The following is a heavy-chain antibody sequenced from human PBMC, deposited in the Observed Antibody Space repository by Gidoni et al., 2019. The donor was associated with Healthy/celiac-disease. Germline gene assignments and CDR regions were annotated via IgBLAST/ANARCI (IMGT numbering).Heavy chain of an antibody. J-gene: IGHJ5*02. D-gene: IGHD5-18*01. CDR2: IYWNDDK. CDR3: AHRRRLDTAMVTNWFDP. V-gene: IGHV2-5*01. Sequence: QITLKESGPTLVKPTQTLTLTCTFSGFSLSTSGVGVGWIRQPPGKALEWLALIYWNDDKRYSPSLKSRLTITKDTSKNQVVLTMTNMDPVDTATYYCAHRRRLDTAMVTNWFDPWGQGTLVTVSS. CDR1: GFSLSTSGVG.